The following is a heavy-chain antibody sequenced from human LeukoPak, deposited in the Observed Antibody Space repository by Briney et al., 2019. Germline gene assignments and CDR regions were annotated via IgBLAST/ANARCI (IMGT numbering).Heavy chain of an antibody. CDR1: GFTFSSYA. Sequence: GGSLRLSCAASGFTFSSYAMSWVRQAPGKGLEWVSAISGSGGSTYYADSVKGRFTISRDNSKNMLYLQMNSLRAEDTAVYYCAKDLAQTSSYYCIDVWGKGTTVTVSS. CDR3: AKDLAQTSSYYCIDV. J-gene: IGHJ6*03. V-gene: IGHV3-23*01. CDR2: ISGSGGST. D-gene: IGHD1/OR15-1a*01.